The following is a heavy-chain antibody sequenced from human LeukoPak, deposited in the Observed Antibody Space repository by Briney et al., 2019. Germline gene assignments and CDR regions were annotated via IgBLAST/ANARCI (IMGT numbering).Heavy chain of an antibody. CDR3: AREVVVTANVPKYNWFDP. Sequence: SETLSLTCTVSGGSISSGDYYWSWIRQPPGKGLEWIGYIYYSGSTYYNPSLKSRVTISVDTSKNQFSLKLSSVTAADTAVYYCAREVVVTANVPKYNWFDPWGQGTLVTVSS. J-gene: IGHJ5*02. V-gene: IGHV4-30-4*01. D-gene: IGHD2-21*02. CDR1: GGSISSGDYY. CDR2: IYYSGST.